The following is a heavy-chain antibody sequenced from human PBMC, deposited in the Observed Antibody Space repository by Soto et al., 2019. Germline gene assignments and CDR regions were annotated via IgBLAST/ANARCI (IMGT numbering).Heavy chain of an antibody. CDR1: GGSFSGYY. Sequence: PSETLSLTCAVYGGSFSGYYWSWIRQPPGKGLEWIGEINHSGSTNYNPSLKSRVTISVDTSKKQFSLKLSSVTAADTAVYYCARSLGSRTNWFDPWGKGTLVTVSS. D-gene: IGHD2-8*01. J-gene: IGHJ5*02. V-gene: IGHV4-34*01. CDR3: ARSLGSRTNWFDP. CDR2: INHSGST.